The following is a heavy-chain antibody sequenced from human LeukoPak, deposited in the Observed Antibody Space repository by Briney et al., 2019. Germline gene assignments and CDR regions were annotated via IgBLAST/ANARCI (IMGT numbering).Heavy chain of an antibody. CDR2: ISWDGGST. Sequence: PGGSLRLSCAASGFTFDDYAMHWVRQAPGKGLEWVSLISWDGGSTYYADSVKGRFTISRDNSKNTLYLQMNSLRAEDTAVYYCAKPVRLGELSLGDWGQGTLVTVSS. CDR3: AKPVRLGELSLGD. J-gene: IGHJ4*02. V-gene: IGHV3-43D*04. CDR1: GFTFDDYA. D-gene: IGHD3-16*02.